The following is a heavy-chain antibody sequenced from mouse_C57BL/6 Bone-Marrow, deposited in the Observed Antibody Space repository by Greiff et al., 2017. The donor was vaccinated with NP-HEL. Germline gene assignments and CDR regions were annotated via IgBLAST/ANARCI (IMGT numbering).Heavy chain of an antibody. CDR2: INPSTGGT. D-gene: IGHD4-1*01. CDR1: GYSFTGYY. Sequence: EVQLQQSGPELVKPGASVKISCKASGYSFTGYYMNWVKQSPEKSLEWIGEINPSTGGTTYNQKFKAKATLTVDKSSSTAYMQLKSLTSEDSAVYYCAKLGPYAMDYWGQGTSVTVSS. J-gene: IGHJ4*01. V-gene: IGHV1-42*01. CDR3: AKLGPYAMDY.